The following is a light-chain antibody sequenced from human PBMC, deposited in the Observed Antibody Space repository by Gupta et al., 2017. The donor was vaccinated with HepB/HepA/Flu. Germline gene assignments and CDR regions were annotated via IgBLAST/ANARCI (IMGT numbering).Light chain of an antibody. Sequence: DMQMTQSPSSMSAPVGDRVTITCRASQGINTWLAWYQQKPGKAPKLLIHAASSWQGGVPSRFSGSGSGTDFTLTISSLQPEDFATYYCQQAAGFPLTFGGGTKVEIK. J-gene: IGKJ4*01. CDR3: QQAAGFPLT. V-gene: IGKV1D-12*01. CDR2: AAS. CDR1: QGINTW.